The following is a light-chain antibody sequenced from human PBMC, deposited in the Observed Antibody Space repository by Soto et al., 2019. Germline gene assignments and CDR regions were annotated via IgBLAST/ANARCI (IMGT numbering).Light chain of an antibody. CDR2: SNN. CDR3: AAWDDSLSVYV. CDR1: SSNIGSNY. V-gene: IGLV1-47*02. J-gene: IGLJ1*01. Sequence: QSVLTQPPSASGTPGQRVTIACSGSSSNIGSNYVYWYQQLPRTAPKLLIYSNNQRPSGVPDRFSGSKSGTSASLAISGLRSEDEADYYCAAWDDSLSVYVFGTGTKLTVL.